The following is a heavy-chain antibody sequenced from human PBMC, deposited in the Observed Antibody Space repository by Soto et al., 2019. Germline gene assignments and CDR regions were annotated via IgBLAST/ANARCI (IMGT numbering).Heavy chain of an antibody. CDR2: INPSGGST. CDR3: AADPKYDFWSGYTRYGMDV. J-gene: IGHJ6*02. D-gene: IGHD3-3*01. CDR1: GYTFTSYC. V-gene: IGHV1-46*01. Sequence: ASVKVSCKASGYTFTSYCMHWVRQAPGQGLEWMGIINPSGGSTSYAQKFQGRVTMTRDTSTSTVYMELSSLRSEDTAVYYCAADPKYDFWSGYTRYGMDVWGQGTTVTVSS.